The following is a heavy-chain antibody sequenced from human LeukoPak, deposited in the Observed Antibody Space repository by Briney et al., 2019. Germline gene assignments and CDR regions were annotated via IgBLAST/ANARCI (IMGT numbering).Heavy chain of an antibody. CDR2: IRTSGGVV. Sequence: GGSLRLSCAASGFTFTSYTMNWVRQAPGKGLEWISYIRTSGGVVSYTDSVRGQFTISTDSAKNSLYLQMNSLRDDDTAVYYCVRDQFYAFDVWGQGTMVTVSS. J-gene: IGHJ3*01. CDR3: VRDQFYAFDV. V-gene: IGHV3-48*02. CDR1: GFTFTSYT.